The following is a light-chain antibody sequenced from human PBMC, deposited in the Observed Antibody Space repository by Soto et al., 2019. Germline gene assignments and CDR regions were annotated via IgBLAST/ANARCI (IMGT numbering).Light chain of an antibody. CDR2: DVS. V-gene: IGLV2-14*01. J-gene: IGLJ2*01. Sequence: QPVLTQPASVSGSPGQSITISCTGTSSDVGGYNYVSWYQQHPGKAPKLMIYDVSNRPSGVSNRFSGSKSGNTASLTISGLQAEDEADYYCSSYTSSSLLGVFGGGTKVTVL. CDR3: SSYTSSSLLGV. CDR1: SSDVGGYNY.